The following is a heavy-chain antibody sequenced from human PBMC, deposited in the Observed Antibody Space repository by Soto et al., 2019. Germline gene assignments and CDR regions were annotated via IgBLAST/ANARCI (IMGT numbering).Heavy chain of an antibody. V-gene: IGHV4-59*01. J-gene: IGHJ4*02. CDR3: ARVHYGDSSGYGYVIDY. D-gene: IGHD6-19*01. CDR1: GGSLSSYY. CDR2: IYYSGST. Sequence: ASETLSLTCTVSGGSLSSYYWSWIRQPPGKGLEWIGYIYYSGSTNYNPSLKSRVTISVDTSKNQFSLKLSSVTAADTAVYYCARVHYGDSSGYGYVIDYWGQGTLVTVSS.